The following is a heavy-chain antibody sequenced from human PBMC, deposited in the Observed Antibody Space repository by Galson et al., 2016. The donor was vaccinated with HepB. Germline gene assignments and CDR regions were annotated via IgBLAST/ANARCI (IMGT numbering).Heavy chain of an antibody. CDR2: SYADGRT. CDR1: GFIVSNDY. J-gene: IGHJ6*02. V-gene: IGHV3-53*01. CDR3: TRDPGFGNGMNV. D-gene: IGHD1-14*01. Sequence: LRLSCAASGFIVSNDYMNWVRQAPGKGLEWLSVSYADGRTYYAESVRGRFTISRDNSKNTLFLQMNNLSAEDTAVYYCTRDPGFGNGMNVWGQGTTVTVSS.